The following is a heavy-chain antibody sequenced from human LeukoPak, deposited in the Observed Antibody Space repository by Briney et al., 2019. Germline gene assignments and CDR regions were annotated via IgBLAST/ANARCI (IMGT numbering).Heavy chain of an antibody. D-gene: IGHD6-19*01. CDR1: GFIFSNYA. CDR2: ISYDGSNK. Sequence: GGSLRLSCAASGFIFSNYAMHWVRQAPGKGLEWVAVISYDGSNKYYADSVKGRFTMSRDNSKKMLYLQMSSLRPEDTAVYYCARDLGGSGWSLGAYWGQGTLVTVSS. J-gene: IGHJ4*02. V-gene: IGHV3-30*04. CDR3: ARDLGGSGWSLGAY.